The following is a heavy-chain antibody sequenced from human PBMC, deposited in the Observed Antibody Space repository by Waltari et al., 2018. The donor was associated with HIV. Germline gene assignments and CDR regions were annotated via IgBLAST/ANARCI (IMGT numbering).Heavy chain of an antibody. CDR1: RFSVSNHC. D-gene: IGHD3-9*01. Sequence: VQLVESGGGSLKTGGSLRLSCAASRFSVSNHCMYWVRSDRGKGLVGGERSNRGGSTRNYAYAGKGRFVLSRDNARNTVYLHLNRLRGEDTGVYVCARASHYFVFSTCDGDYYFDLWGRGTRVAVSS. V-gene: IGHV3-74*01. J-gene: IGHJ4*02. CDR3: ARASHYFVFSTCDGDYYFDL. CDR2: SNRGGSTR.